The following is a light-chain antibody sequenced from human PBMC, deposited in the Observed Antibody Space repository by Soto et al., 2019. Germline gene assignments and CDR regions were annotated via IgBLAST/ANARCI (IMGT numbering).Light chain of an antibody. CDR3: QQYNNWPPWT. CDR1: QSVSSN. J-gene: IGKJ1*01. CDR2: GAS. V-gene: IGKV3-15*01. Sequence: EIVMTQSPATLSVSPGERATLSCRASQSVSSNLAWYQQKPGQAPRLLIYGASTRATGIPARFSGSGSGTESTLTISSLQSEDFAVYYCQQYNNWPPWTFGQRTKVEIK.